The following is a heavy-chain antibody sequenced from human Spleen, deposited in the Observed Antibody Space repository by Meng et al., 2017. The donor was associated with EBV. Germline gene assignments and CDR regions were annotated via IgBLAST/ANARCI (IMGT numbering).Heavy chain of an antibody. CDR1: GVSISSLYY. V-gene: IGHV4-39*01. Sequence: GTAQLNRSGTLSLTCTVCGVSISSLYYWGRIRQPPGRGLEWIGSVHYTGRTYYSPSLKSRVTVSVDTSKNQFSLRLTSVTAADTAVYYCARPFPSWQSPRLDPFGAWGQGTLVTVSS. J-gene: IGHJ5*02. CDR3: ARPFPSWQSPRLDPFGA. D-gene: IGHD6-19*01. CDR2: VHYTGRT.